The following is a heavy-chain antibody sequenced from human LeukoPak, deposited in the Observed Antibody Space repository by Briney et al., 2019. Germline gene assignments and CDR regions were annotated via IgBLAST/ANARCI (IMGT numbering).Heavy chain of an antibody. D-gene: IGHD3-10*01. V-gene: IGHV4-59*08. J-gene: IGHJ3*01. Sequence: PAETLSLTCTVSGGSISSYYWSWIRQPPVKGLEWIGYIYPSGSTNYNPSLKSRVTISVDPSKNTFSLKLRSVSAADTAVYYWARHSTHPGVQPDEDDAFDVWAHGTMATVSS. CDR2: IYPSGST. CDR1: GGSISSYY. CDR3: ARHSTHPGVQPDEDDAFDV.